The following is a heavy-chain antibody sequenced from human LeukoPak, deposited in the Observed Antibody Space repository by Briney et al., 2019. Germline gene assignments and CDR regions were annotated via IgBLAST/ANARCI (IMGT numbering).Heavy chain of an antibody. D-gene: IGHD3-22*01. V-gene: IGHV3-53*04. J-gene: IGHJ4*02. CDR3: ARAPSGYYYFLDY. CDR2: IYSGGST. Sequence: GGSLRLSCAASGFTVSSNYMSWVRQAPGKGLEWVSVIYSGGSTYYADSVKGRFTISRYNSKNTLYLQMNSLRAEDTAVYYCARAPSGYYYFLDYWGQGTLVTVSS. CDR1: GFTVSSNY.